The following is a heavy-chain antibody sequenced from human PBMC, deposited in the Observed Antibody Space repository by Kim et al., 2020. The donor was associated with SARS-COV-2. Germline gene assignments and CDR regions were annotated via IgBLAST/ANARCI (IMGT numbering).Heavy chain of an antibody. CDR3: ARAMRKLVRYYYYGMDV. CDR2: ISYDGSNK. CDR1: GFTFSSYA. D-gene: IGHD6-13*01. J-gene: IGHJ6*02. Sequence: GGSLRLSCAASGFTFSSYAMHWVRQAPGKGLEWVAVISYDGSNKYYADSVKGRFTISRDNSKNTLYLQMNSLRAEDTAVYYCARAMRKLVRYYYYGMDVWGQGTTFTVSS. V-gene: IGHV3-30*04.